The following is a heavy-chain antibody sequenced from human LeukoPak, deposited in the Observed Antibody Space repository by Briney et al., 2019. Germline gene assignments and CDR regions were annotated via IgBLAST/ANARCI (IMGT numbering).Heavy chain of an antibody. V-gene: IGHV5-51*01. CDR1: GYNFSNYW. J-gene: IGHJ4*02. CDR3: ARRGPVSGWFGD. CDR2: IYPGDSDT. Sequence: PGESLKISCSGSGYNFSNYWIGWERQTPGKGLEWMGIIYPGDSDTRYSPSFQGQVTVSADKSISTAYLQWGSLKASDTAMYYCARRGPVSGWFGDWGQGTLVTVSS. D-gene: IGHD6-19*01.